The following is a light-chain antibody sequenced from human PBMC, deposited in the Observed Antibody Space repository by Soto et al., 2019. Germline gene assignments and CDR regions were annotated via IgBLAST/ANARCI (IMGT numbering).Light chain of an antibody. CDR3: LQYNNWPLT. CDR2: RAS. V-gene: IGKV3-15*01. Sequence: EKVMTQSPATLSVSPGERATLSCRASQSVASSLAWYQQKPGQAPRLLIYRASTRAAGIPARFSGRGSGTEFTLTINSLQSEDFAVYYCLQYNNWPLTFGGGTKVEIK. J-gene: IGKJ4*01. CDR1: QSVASS.